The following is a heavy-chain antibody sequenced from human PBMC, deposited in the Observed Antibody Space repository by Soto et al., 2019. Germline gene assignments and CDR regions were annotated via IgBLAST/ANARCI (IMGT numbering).Heavy chain of an antibody. CDR3: ARRYGGAFDI. D-gene: IGHD3-10*01. CDR2: IYYSGST. Sequence: SETLSLTCTVSGGSISSYYWSWVRQPPGKGLEWIGYIYYSGSTNYNPSLKSRVTISVDTSKNQFSLKLSSVTAADTAVYYCARRYGGAFDIWGQGTMVTVSS. CDR1: GGSISSYY. J-gene: IGHJ3*02. V-gene: IGHV4-59*08.